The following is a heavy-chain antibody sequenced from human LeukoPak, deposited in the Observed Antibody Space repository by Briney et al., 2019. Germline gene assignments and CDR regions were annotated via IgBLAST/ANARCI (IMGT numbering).Heavy chain of an antibody. CDR1: GGSISSYY. CDR3: ARDREDTAMVTWFDP. V-gene: IGHV4-4*07. CDR2: IYTSGST. Sequence: PSETLSLTCTVSGGSISSYYWSWIRRPAGKGLEWIGRIYTSGSTNYNPSLKSRVTMSVDTSKNQFSLKLSSVTAADTAVYYCARDREDTAMVTWFDPWGQGTLVTVSS. D-gene: IGHD5-18*01. J-gene: IGHJ5*02.